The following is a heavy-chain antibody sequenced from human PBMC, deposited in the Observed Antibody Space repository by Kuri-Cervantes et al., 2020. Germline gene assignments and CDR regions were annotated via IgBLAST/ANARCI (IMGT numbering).Heavy chain of an antibody. J-gene: IGHJ3*02. D-gene: IGHD3-10*01. Sequence: ETLSLTCAASGFTFSSYWMSWVRQAPGKGLEWVANIKQDGSEKYYVDSVKGRFTISRDNAKNSLYLQMNSLRAEDTALYYCAKDNGSGSYGFGNDAFDIWGQGTMVTVSS. CDR1: GFTFSSYW. V-gene: IGHV3-7*03. CDR3: AKDNGSGSYGFGNDAFDI. CDR2: IKQDGSEK.